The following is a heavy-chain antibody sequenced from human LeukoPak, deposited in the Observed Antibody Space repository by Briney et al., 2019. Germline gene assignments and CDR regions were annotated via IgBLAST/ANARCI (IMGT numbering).Heavy chain of an antibody. CDR1: GFTFSSLW. J-gene: IGHJ6*03. Sequence: GGSLRLSCAASGFTFSSLWMSWVRQAPGRGPEWVANINQDGGTTYYVASVEGRFTISRDNAKNSLSLQMSSLRAEDTAVYYCTKDRQGPNQYHMDVWGKGTTVTASS. CDR3: TKDRQGPNQYHMDV. V-gene: IGHV3-7*01. CDR2: INQDGGTT.